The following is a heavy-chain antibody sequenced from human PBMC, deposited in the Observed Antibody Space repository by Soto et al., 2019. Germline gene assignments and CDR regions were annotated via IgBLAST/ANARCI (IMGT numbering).Heavy chain of an antibody. J-gene: IGHJ6*02. CDR1: GGTFSSYT. CDR3: ARGIAAAGTGRASYYYYYYGMDV. D-gene: IGHD6-13*01. Sequence: GASVKVSCKASGGTFSSYTISWVRQAPGQGLEWMGRIIPILGIANYAQKFQGRVTITADKSTSTAYMELSSLRSEDTAVYYCARGIAAAGTGRASYYYYYYGMDVWGQGTTVTVSS. CDR2: IIPILGIA. V-gene: IGHV1-69*02.